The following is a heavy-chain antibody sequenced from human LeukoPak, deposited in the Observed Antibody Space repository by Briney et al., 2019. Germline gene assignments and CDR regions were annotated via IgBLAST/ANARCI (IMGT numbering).Heavy chain of an antibody. CDR2: ISQLGDYI. Sequence: PGGSLRLSCSVSGFTFINYAMNWVRQAPGKGLDWVSAISQLGDYIYYAESVKGRFTISRDNAKNSLYLQMNSLRAEDTAVYYCARDLQLVRYYYYYMDVWGKGTTVTVSS. J-gene: IGHJ6*03. V-gene: IGHV3-21*01. D-gene: IGHD6-13*01. CDR3: ARDLQLVRYYYYYMDV. CDR1: GFTFINYA.